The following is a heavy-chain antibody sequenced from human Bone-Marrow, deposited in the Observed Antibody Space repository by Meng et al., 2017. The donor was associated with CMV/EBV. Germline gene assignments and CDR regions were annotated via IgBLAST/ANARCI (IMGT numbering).Heavy chain of an antibody. CDR2: IKSKTDGGTT. CDR3: TTGGGQGYSYEDDAFDI. V-gene: IGHV3-15*01. D-gene: IGHD5-18*01. Sequence: GESLKISCAASGFTFSNAWMSWVRQAPGKGLEWVGRIKSKTDGGTTDYAAPVKGRFTISRDDSKNTLYLQMNSLKTEDTAVYYCTTGGGQGYSYEDDAFDIWGQGTRVTVSS. CDR1: GFTFSNAW. J-gene: IGHJ3*02.